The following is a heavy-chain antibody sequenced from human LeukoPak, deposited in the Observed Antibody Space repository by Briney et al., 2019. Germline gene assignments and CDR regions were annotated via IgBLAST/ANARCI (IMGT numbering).Heavy chain of an antibody. CDR3: ARASIAVAGTAAGTGFDI. CDR2: ISAYNGNT. D-gene: IGHD6-19*01. J-gene: IGHJ3*02. CDR1: GYTFTRYG. Sequence: ASVRVSCKASGYTFTRYGISWVRQAPGHGLEWRGWISAYNGNTNYAQKLQGRVTMTTDTSTSTAYMELRSLRSDDTAVYYCARASIAVAGTAAGTGFDIWGQGTMVTVSS. V-gene: IGHV1-18*01.